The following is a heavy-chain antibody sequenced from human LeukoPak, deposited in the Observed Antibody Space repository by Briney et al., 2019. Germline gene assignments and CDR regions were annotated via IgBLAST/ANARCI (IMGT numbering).Heavy chain of an antibody. D-gene: IGHD6-6*01. J-gene: IGHJ4*02. V-gene: IGHV3-20*04. CDR3: TSKLGSSSSGY. CDR1: GFTFEDYG. Sequence: GGSLRLSCAVSGFTFEDYGMSWVRQGPGKGLEWVAGINWNGIIKRYGDSVRGRFTISRDNAKNSLYLQMNSLRADDTAIYYCTSKLGSSSSGYWGQGTLVTVSS. CDR2: INWNGIIK.